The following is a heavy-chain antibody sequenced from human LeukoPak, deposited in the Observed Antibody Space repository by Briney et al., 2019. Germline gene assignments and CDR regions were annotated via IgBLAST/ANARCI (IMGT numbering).Heavy chain of an antibody. D-gene: IGHD3-22*01. CDR3: AKDRAYDSSGYIDY. V-gene: IGHV3-66*03. J-gene: IGHJ4*02. Sequence: GGSLRLSCTVSGFTVSSNSMSWVRQAPGKGLEWVSFIFSSTHYSDSVKGRFTISRDNSKNTLYLQMNSLRAEDTAVYYCAKDRAYDSSGYIDYWGQGTLVTVSS. CDR2: IFSST. CDR1: GFTVSSNS.